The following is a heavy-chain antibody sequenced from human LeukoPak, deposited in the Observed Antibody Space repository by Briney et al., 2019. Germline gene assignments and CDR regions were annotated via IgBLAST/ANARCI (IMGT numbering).Heavy chain of an antibody. D-gene: IGHD3-16*01. CDR2: INHNGNVN. CDR1: GFTFSSYA. CDR3: ARGGGLDV. Sequence: GGSLRLSCAASGFTFSSYAIHWVRQAPGKGLEWVASINHNGNVNYYVDSVKGRFTISRDNAKNSLYLQMSNLRAEDTAVYFCARGGGLDVWGQGATVTVSS. J-gene: IGHJ6*02. V-gene: IGHV3-7*03.